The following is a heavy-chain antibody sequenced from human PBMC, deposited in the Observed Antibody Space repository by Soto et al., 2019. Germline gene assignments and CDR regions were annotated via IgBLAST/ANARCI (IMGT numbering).Heavy chain of an antibody. D-gene: IGHD4-17*01. CDR3: ARDAETTVGPLDYFDY. CDR2: ISAYNGNT. Sequence: ASVKVSCKASGYTFTSYGISWVRQAPGQGLEWMGWISAYNGNTNYAQKLQGRVTMTTDTSTSTAYMELRSLRSDDTAVYYCARDAETTVGPLDYFDYWGQGTLVTVSS. V-gene: IGHV1-18*01. CDR1: GYTFTSYG. J-gene: IGHJ4*02.